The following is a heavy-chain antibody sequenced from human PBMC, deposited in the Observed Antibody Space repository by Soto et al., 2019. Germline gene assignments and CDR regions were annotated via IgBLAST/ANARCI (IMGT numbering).Heavy chain of an antibody. CDR3: ARDQYQLLPNVYYYYYYMDV. J-gene: IGHJ6*03. Sequence: ASVKVSCKASGYTFTSYYMHWVRQAPGQGLEWMGIINPSGGSTSYAQKFQGRVTMTRDTSTSTVYMELSSLRSEDTAVYYCARDQYQLLPNVYYYYYYMDVWGKGTTVTVSS. D-gene: IGHD2-2*01. CDR2: INPSGGST. CDR1: GYTFTSYY. V-gene: IGHV1-46*03.